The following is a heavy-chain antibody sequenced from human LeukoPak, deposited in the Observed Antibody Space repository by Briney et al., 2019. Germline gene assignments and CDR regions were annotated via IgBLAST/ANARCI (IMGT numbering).Heavy chain of an antibody. Sequence: PGGSLRLSCAASGFTFSSYWMSWVRQAPGKGLEWVANIKQDGSEKYYVDSVKGRFTISRDNAKNSLYLQMNSLRAEDTAVYYCARVVYFYLYYFDCWGQGTLVTVPS. J-gene: IGHJ4*02. V-gene: IGHV3-7*01. D-gene: IGHD2/OR15-2a*01. CDR3: ARVVYFYLYYFDC. CDR2: IKQDGSEK. CDR1: GFTFSSYW.